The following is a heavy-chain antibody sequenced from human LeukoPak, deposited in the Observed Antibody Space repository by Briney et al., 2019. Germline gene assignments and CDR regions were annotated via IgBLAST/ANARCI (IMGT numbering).Heavy chain of an antibody. CDR1: GFTFSYYG. Sequence: GGSLRLSCVASGFTFSYYGMHWVRQAPGKGLEWVAIISYDDNYKDYADSVKGRFTISRDNSKNTLYLRMNSLRPEDTAVYYCAKQAYCGGYCYSNFDDWGQGTLVTVSS. CDR2: ISYDDNYK. CDR3: AKQAYCGGYCYSNFDD. D-gene: IGHD2-21*02. J-gene: IGHJ4*02. V-gene: IGHV3-30*18.